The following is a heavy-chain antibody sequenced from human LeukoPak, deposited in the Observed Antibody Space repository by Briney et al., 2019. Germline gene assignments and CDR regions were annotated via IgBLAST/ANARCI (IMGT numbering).Heavy chain of an antibody. D-gene: IGHD6-19*01. V-gene: IGHV4-59*08. CDR1: GGSISSYY. J-gene: IGHJ4*02. CDR3: ARNAVAGNDY. CDR2: IYYSGST. Sequence: PSETLSLTCTVSGGSISSYYWSWIRQPPGKGLEWIGYIYYSGSTNYNPSLKSRVTITVDTSKNQFSLKLSSVTAADTAVYYCARNAVAGNDYWGQGTLVTVSS.